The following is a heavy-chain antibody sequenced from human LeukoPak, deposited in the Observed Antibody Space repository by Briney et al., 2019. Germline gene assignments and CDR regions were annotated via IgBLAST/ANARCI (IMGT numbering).Heavy chain of an antibody. CDR1: GASISSSSYY. CDR3: ARRDSSGWYRRFDY. CDR2: IYYSGST. D-gene: IGHD6-19*01. V-gene: IGHV4-39*01. J-gene: IGHJ4*02. Sequence: SETLSLTCTVSGASISSSSYYWDWLRQPPGKGLEWIGSIYYSGSTYYNPSLKSRVTISVDTSKNQFSLKLSSVTAADTAVYYCARRDSSGWYRRFDYWGQGTLVTVSS.